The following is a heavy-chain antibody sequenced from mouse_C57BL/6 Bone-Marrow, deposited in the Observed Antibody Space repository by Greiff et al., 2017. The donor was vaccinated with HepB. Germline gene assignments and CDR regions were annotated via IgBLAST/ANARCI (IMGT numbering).Heavy chain of an antibody. V-gene: IGHV1-81*01. CDR1: GYTFTSYG. J-gene: IGHJ1*03. CDR3: ARRGLPWYIDV. CDR2: IYPRSGNT. Sequence: QVQLQQSGAELARPGASVKLSCKASGYTFTSYGISWVKQRTGQGLEWIGEIYPRSGNTNNNEKFKGKAKLTADKSSSTAYMELRIRTSEDSAIYFCARRGLPWYIDVWGTGTTVTVSS. D-gene: IGHD2-4*01.